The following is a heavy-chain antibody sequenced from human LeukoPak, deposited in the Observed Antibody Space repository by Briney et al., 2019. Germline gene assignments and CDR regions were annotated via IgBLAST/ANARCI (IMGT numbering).Heavy chain of an antibody. J-gene: IGHJ3*02. D-gene: IGHD7-27*01. Sequence: SETLSLTCSVSGGSISSSGYYWGWIRQPPGKGLEWIGSIYYSGTTYYNPSLKSRVTISVDTSKNQFSLQLSSVTAADTAVYYCARMGDWGRAFDIWGQETMATVSS. CDR2: IYYSGTT. V-gene: IGHV4-39*01. CDR3: ARMGDWGRAFDI. CDR1: GGSISSSGYY.